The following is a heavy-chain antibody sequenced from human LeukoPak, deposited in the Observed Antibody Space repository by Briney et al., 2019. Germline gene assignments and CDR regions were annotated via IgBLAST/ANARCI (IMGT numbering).Heavy chain of an antibody. CDR2: IYPGGSDT. J-gene: IGHJ4*02. CDR1: GYIFTSYY. CDR3: ARAASGTARFDF. Sequence: GESLQISSKVSGYIFTSYYIGWGGRMPGKGGQWMGVIYPGGSDTRYSPSFQGQVTISADKSISTAYLQWSSLKASDTAIYYCARAASGTARFDFWGQGTLVTVSS. D-gene: IGHD6-13*01. V-gene: IGHV5-51*01.